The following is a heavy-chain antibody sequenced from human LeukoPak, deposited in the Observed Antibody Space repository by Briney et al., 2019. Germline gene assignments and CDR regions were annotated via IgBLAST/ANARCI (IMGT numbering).Heavy chain of an antibody. J-gene: IGHJ4*02. CDR3: ARDNKDYGDYESTLPFDY. CDR2: ISAYNGNT. D-gene: IGHD4-17*01. V-gene: IGHV1-18*01. Sequence: ASVKVSCKASGYTFTSYGISWVRQAPGQGLEWMGWISAYNGNTNYAQKLQGRVTMTTDTSTSTAYMELRSLRSDDTAVYYCARDNKDYGDYESTLPFDYWGQGTLVTVSS. CDR1: GYTFTSYG.